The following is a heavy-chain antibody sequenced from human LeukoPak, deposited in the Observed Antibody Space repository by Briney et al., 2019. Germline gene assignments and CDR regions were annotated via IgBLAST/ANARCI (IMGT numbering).Heavy chain of an antibody. J-gene: IGHJ6*02. CDR1: GGTFSSYA. CDR3: ARDLYCSSTSCYEEYYYGMDV. CDR2: IIPIFGTA. V-gene: IGHV1-69*01. Sequence: ASVKVSCKASGGTFSSYAISWVRQAPGQGLEWMGGIIPIFGTANYAQKFQGRVTITADESTSTAYMELSSLRSEDTAVYYCARDLYCSSTSCYEEYYYGMDVWGQGTTVTVSS. D-gene: IGHD2-2*01.